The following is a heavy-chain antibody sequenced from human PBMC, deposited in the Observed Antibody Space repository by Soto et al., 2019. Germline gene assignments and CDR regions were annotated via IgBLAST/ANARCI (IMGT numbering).Heavy chain of an antibody. Sequence: EVQLVESGGGLVQPGGSLRLSCAASGFTFSSYSMNWVRQAPGKGLERVSYISSSSSTIYYADSVKGGFTISRDNAKNSLFRQMTSLREEDTAVYYCSRERAVGIAVALNWFDPWGQGTLVNVSS. CDR1: GFTFSSYS. CDR2: ISSSSSTI. J-gene: IGHJ5*02. D-gene: IGHD6-19*01. CDR3: SRERAVGIAVALNWFDP. V-gene: IGHV3-48*02.